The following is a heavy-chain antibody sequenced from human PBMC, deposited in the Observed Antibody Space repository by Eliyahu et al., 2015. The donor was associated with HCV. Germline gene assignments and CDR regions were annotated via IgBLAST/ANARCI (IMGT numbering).Heavy chain of an antibody. J-gene: IGHJ4*02. D-gene: IGHD3-3*02. V-gene: IGHV1-2*06. CDR2: VIPNSGGT. CDR3: ARGSFYSFEY. Sequence: QVQLVQSGAEVKKPGASVRVSXKXSGYTFTGYNIHWVRQALGQGLEWMGRVIPNSGGTNYAQKFXGRVTMTGDTSISTAYMELTSLRSDDTAVYFCARGSFYSFEYWGQGTQVTVSS. CDR1: GYTFTGYN.